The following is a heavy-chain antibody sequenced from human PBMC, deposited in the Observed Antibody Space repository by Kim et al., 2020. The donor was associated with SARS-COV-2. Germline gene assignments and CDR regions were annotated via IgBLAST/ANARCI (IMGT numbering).Heavy chain of an antibody. J-gene: IGHJ4*02. CDR3: ARLVSENSAVEY. CDR2: INYSGNT. V-gene: IGHV4-39*01. CDR1: GDSISSSSNY. Sequence: SETLSLTCTVSGDSISSSSNYWGWIRQPPGKGLEWIGSINYSGNTYYNPSLKSRVTISVDTSKNQFSLKMRSVNAADTAVYYCARLVSENSAVEYWGQGTLVTVSS.